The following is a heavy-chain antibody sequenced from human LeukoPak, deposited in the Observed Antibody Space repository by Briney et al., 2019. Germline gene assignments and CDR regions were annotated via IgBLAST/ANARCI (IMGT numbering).Heavy chain of an antibody. CDR3: ARVIGSYGDSAY. V-gene: IGHV3-48*04. Sequence: GGSLRLSCTASGFKFSSFSMNWARQAPGKGLEWLSYISSTSSAIYYADSVKGQFTISRDNAKNSLYLQMDSLRAEDTAIYYCARVIGSYGDSAYWGQGTLVTVSS. CDR2: ISSTSSAI. CDR1: GFKFSSFS. D-gene: IGHD3-16*01. J-gene: IGHJ4*02.